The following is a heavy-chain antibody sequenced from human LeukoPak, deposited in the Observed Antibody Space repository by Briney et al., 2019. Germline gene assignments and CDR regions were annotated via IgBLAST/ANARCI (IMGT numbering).Heavy chain of an antibody. D-gene: IGHD6-13*01. J-gene: IGHJ3*02. V-gene: IGHV4-38-2*02. CDR2: MFHSGST. CDR3: ARRIAAAGSDAFDI. CDR1: GYSISSGYY. Sequence: SETLSLTCTVSGYSISSGYYWGWIRQPPGKGLEWIGSMFHSGSTYYNPSLKSRVTISVDTSKNQFSLKLSSVTAADTAVYYCARRIAAAGSDAFDIWGQGTMVTVSS.